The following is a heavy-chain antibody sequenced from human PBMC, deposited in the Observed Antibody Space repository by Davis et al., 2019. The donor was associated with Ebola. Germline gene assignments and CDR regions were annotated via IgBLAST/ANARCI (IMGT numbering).Heavy chain of an antibody. CDR3: TRDSGRGLSDMDV. CDR2: IRYDGSNK. D-gene: IGHD3-10*01. V-gene: IGHV3-30*02. Sequence: GESLKISCAASGFTFSSYGMHWVRQAPGKGLEWVAFIRYDGSNKYYADSVRGRFTISRDNAKNTLYLRMNSLRAEDTAVYYCTRDSGRGLSDMDVWGKGTTVTVSS. J-gene: IGHJ6*03. CDR1: GFTFSSYG.